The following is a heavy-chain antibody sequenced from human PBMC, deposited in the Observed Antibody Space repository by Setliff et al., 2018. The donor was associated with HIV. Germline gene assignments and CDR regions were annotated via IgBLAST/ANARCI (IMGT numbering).Heavy chain of an antibody. J-gene: IGHJ4*02. CDR3: AVGGEDWGFFDY. D-gene: IGHD7-27*01. CDR1: GGSISSSSYY. V-gene: IGHV4-39*01. Sequence: SETLSLTCTVSGGSISSSSYYWGWIRQPPGKGLEWIGSIHESGSTYYNPSLKSRVTISVDTSKNQFSLKLSSVTAADTAVYYCAVGGEDWGFFDYWGQGTLVTVSS. CDR2: IHESGST.